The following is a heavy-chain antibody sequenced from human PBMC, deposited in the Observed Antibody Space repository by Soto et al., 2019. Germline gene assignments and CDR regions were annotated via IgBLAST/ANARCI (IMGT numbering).Heavy chain of an antibody. Sequence: SETLSLTCTVSGGSISSYYWSWIRQPPGKGLEWIGYIYYSGSTNYNPSLKSRVTISVDTSKNQFSLKLSSVTAADTAVYYCARTDSSSWSPSFDYWGQGTLGTVSS. J-gene: IGHJ4*02. V-gene: IGHV4-59*01. CDR2: IYYSGST. D-gene: IGHD6-13*01. CDR3: ARTDSSSWSPSFDY. CDR1: GGSISSYY.